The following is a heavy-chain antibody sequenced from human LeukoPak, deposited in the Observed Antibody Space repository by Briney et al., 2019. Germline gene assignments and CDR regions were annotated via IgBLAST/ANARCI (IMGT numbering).Heavy chain of an antibody. CDR1: GFTFSSYA. CDR2: IKSKVDGETR. D-gene: IGHD3-16*02. Sequence: GALRLSCAASGFTFSSYAMHWVRQAPGKGLEWVGRIKSKVDGETRDYATPVKGRFTISRDDSRNTLYLQMNSLKTEDTAVYYCTKDKPMTGGGVISYWGQGVLVTVSS. V-gene: IGHV3-15*01. CDR3: TKDKPMTGGGVISY. J-gene: IGHJ4*02.